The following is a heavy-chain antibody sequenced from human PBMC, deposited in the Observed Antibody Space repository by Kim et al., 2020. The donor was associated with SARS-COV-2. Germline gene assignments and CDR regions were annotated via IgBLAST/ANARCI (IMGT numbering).Heavy chain of an antibody. D-gene: IGHD3-22*01. J-gene: IGHJ4*02. CDR3: AYDYYDSSGRDY. Sequence: NYAQKLQVRVTITADKSTSTASMELSSLRPEDTAVYYCAYDYYDSSGRDYWGQGTLVTVSS. V-gene: IGHV1-69*02.